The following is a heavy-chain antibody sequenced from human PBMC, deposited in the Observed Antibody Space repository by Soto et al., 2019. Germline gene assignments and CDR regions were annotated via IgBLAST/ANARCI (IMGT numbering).Heavy chain of an antibody. CDR1: GGSISSYY. CDR2: IYYSGST. V-gene: IGHV4-59*01. D-gene: IGHD3-22*01. J-gene: IGHJ3*02. Sequence: SETLSLTCTVSGGSISSYYWSWIRQPPGKGLEWIGYIYYSGSTNYNPSLKSRVTISVDTSKNQFSLKLSSVTAADTAVYYRARDSLYDSSGYPPSDAFDIWGQGTMVTVSS. CDR3: ARDSLYDSSGYPPSDAFDI.